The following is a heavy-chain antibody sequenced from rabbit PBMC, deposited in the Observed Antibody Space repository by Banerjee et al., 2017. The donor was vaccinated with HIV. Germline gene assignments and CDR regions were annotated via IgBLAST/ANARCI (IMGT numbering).Heavy chain of an antibody. V-gene: IGHV1S40*01. CDR2: IDTGSSGFT. CDR3: ARDTSSSFSSYGMDL. CDR1: GVSFSGNSY. J-gene: IGHJ6*01. Sequence: LEESGGDLVKPGASLTLTCKASGVSFSGNSYMCWVRQAPGKGLEWIACIDTGSSGFTYFASWAKGRFTISKTSSTTVTLQMTSLTAADTATYFCARDTSSSFSSYGMDLWGQGTLVT. D-gene: IGHD1-1*01.